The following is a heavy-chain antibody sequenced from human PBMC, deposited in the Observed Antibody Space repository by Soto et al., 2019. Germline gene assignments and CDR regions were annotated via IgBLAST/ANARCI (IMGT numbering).Heavy chain of an antibody. CDR1: GYTFTSYG. CDR2: ISAYNGNT. Sequence: QVQLVQSGAEVKKPGASVKVSCKASGYTFTSYGITWLRQAPGQGLEWMGWISAYNGNTNYAQKLQGRVTMTTDTSTSTAYMELRTLRSDDTAVYYCARDGLSLGYSGYDWWGYWGQGTLVTVSS. V-gene: IGHV1-18*04. D-gene: IGHD5-12*01. CDR3: ARDGLSLGYSGYDWWGY. J-gene: IGHJ4*02.